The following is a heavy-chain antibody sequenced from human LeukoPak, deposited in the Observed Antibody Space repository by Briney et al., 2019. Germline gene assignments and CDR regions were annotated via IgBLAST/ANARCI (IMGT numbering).Heavy chain of an antibody. CDR2: ISVAAGST. CDR1: GFTFSSYA. V-gene: IGHV3-23*01. Sequence: GGSLRLSCAASGFTFSSYAMHWVRQAPGKGLEWVSGISVAAGSTYYADSVKGRFTIFRDNSKNTLYLQMNSLRAEDTAVYYCAKVVVVPAATTKTYYFDFWGQGTLVTVSS. J-gene: IGHJ4*02. CDR3: AKVVVVPAATTKTYYFDF. D-gene: IGHD2-2*01.